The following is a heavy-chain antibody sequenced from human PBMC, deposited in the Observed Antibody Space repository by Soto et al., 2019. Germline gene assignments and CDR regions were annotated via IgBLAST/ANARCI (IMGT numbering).Heavy chain of an antibody. V-gene: IGHV3-21*01. J-gene: IGHJ3*02. Sequence: EVQLVESGGGLVKPGGSLRLSCAASGFTFSSYSMNWVRQAPGKGLEWVSSISSSSSYIYYADSVKGRFTISRDNAKNSRYLQMHSLRAEDTAVYYCASYCSSTSCYDPMNAFDIWGQGTMVTVSS. CDR3: ASYCSSTSCYDPMNAFDI. CDR2: ISSSSSYI. D-gene: IGHD2-2*01. CDR1: GFTFSSYS.